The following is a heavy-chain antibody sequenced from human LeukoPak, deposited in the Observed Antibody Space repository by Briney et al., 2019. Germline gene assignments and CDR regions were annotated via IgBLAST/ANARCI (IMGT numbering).Heavy chain of an antibody. J-gene: IGHJ4*02. CDR3: ARAPYGGNSHFDY. Sequence: ASVKVSCKASGYTFTSYYMHWFRQAPGQGLEWMGIINPSGGSTSYAQNFQGRVTMTRDMSTSTVYMELSSLRSEDTAVYYCARAPYGGNSHFDYWGKGTLVTVSS. D-gene: IGHD4-23*01. V-gene: IGHV1-46*01. CDR1: GYTFTSYY. CDR2: INPSGGST.